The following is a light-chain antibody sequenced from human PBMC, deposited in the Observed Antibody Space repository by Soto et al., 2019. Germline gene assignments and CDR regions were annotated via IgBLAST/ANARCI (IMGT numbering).Light chain of an antibody. CDR2: KAS. CDR1: LSISAW. Sequence: DIQMTQSPSTLSASVGDSVSINCRASLSISAWLAWYQQKPGKAPRLLIYKASTLEIGVPSRFSGSGSGTEFTLTISSLQPDDVAIYYCQQYNDYSWTFGQGTKVDLK. J-gene: IGKJ1*01. CDR3: QQYNDYSWT. V-gene: IGKV1-5*03.